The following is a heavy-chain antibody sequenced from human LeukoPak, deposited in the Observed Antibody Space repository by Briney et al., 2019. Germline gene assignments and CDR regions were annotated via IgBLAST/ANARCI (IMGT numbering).Heavy chain of an antibody. CDR1: GFTFSSYA. D-gene: IGHD1-26*01. CDR3: AKRYSGSSGLYNFDY. V-gene: IGHV3-23*01. Sequence: GGSLRLSCAASGFTFSSYAMTWDRQPPGKGLEGVSSITGSTGSTYYVDSVKGRFTISRDNSKNTLYLQMNSLRAEDTAVYYCAKRYSGSSGLYNFDYWGQGTLVTVSS. J-gene: IGHJ4*02. CDR2: ITGSTGST.